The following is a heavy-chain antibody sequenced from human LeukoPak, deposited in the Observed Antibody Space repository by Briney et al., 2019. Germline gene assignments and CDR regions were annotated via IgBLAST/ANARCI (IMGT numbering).Heavy chain of an antibody. CDR1: GFTFSSYA. D-gene: IGHD5-18*01. V-gene: IGHV3-74*01. CDR2: INSDGSST. Sequence: GGSLRLSCVASGFTFSSYAMHWVRQAPGKGLVWVSRINSDGSSTSYADSVKGRFTISRDNAKNTLYLQMNSLRAEDTAVYYCARDFIRGYSYGYDYWGQGTLVTVSS. CDR3: ARDFIRGYSYGYDY. J-gene: IGHJ4*02.